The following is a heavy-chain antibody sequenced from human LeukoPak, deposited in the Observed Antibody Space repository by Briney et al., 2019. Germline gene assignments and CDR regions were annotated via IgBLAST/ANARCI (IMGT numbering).Heavy chain of an antibody. CDR1: GGSLISYY. J-gene: IGHJ6*03. Sequence: SETLSLTCTVSGGSLISYYWSWSRQPAGKGLEWIGRIYTSGSTNYNPSLKSRVTMSVDTSKNQFSLKLSSVTAADTAVYYCARGASYYYYMDVWGKGTTVTVSS. CDR3: ARGASYYYYMDV. CDR2: IYTSGST. V-gene: IGHV4-4*07.